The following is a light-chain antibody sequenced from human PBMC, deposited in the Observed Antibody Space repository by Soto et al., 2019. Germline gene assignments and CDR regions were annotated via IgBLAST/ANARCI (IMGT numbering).Light chain of an antibody. V-gene: IGKV3-20*01. CDR1: QSVSSSY. CDR2: GAS. Sequence: EIELTQSPVTLSSSPGERATLSCRASQSVSSSYLAWYQQKPGQAPRLLIYGASSRATGIPDRFSGSGSGTEFTLTISSLQPEDFATYYCQQNYGTPGTFGQGTKVDIK. J-gene: IGKJ1*01. CDR3: QQNYGTPGT.